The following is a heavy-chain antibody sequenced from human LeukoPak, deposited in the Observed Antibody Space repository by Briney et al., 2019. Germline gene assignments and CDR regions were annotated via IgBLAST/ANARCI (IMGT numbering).Heavy chain of an antibody. Sequence: PGGSLRLSCAASGFTFSSYEMNWVRQAPGKGLEWVSYISSSGSTIYYADSVKGRFTISRDNAKNSLYLQMNSLRAEDTAVYYCASRRAVTFDYWGQGTLVTVSS. CDR2: ISSSGSTI. J-gene: IGHJ4*02. V-gene: IGHV3-48*03. CDR1: GFTFSSYE. D-gene: IGHD6-19*01. CDR3: ASRRAVTFDY.